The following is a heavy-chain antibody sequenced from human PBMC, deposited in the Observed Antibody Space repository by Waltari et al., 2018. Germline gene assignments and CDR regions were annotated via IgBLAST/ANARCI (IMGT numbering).Heavy chain of an antibody. V-gene: IGHV4-38-2*02. D-gene: IGHD1-20*01. CDR2: IYHSGIT. J-gene: IGHJ4*02. CDR3: ARDTPAPRITGATSVDY. Sequence: QVQLQESGPGLVKPSETLSLTCSVSGYSISSGYYWGWIRQPPGKGLEWFGSIYHSGITFYNPSLKSRVTITVDTSKNQFSLKLSSVTAADTAVYYCARDTPAPRITGATSVDYWGQGTLVTVSS. CDR1: GYSISSGYY.